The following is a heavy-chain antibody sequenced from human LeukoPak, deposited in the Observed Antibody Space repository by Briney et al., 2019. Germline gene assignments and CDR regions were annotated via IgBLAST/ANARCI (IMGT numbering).Heavy chain of an antibody. V-gene: IGHV3-66*01. J-gene: IGHJ4*02. D-gene: IGHD2-2*01. CDR1: GFTFSTYW. CDR3: ARDVRKYCSSTSCSDY. Sequence: GGSLRLSCAASGFTFSTYWMTWVRQAPGKGLEWVSVIYSGGSTYYADSVKGRFTISRDNSKNTLYLQMNSLRAEDTAVYYCARDVRKYCSSTSCSDYWGQGTLVTVSS. CDR2: IYSGGST.